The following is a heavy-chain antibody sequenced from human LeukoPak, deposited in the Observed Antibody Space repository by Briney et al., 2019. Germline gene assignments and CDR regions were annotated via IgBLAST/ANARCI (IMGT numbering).Heavy chain of an antibody. J-gene: IGHJ4*02. D-gene: IGHD6-19*01. Sequence: PSETLSLTCTVSGGSFSGYYWSWIWQPAGKGLEWIGRIYTSGSTNYNPSLKSRVTMSVDTSKNQFSLKLSSVTAADTAVYYCARVSSAGIWDYWGQGTLVTVSS. CDR3: ARVSSAGIWDY. V-gene: IGHV4-4*07. CDR1: GGSFSGYY. CDR2: IYTSGST.